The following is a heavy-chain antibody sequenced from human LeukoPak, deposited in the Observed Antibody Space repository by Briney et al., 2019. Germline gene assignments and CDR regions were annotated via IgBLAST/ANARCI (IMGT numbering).Heavy chain of an antibody. D-gene: IGHD3-22*01. CDR3: ARAYDTSGYYNAFDI. J-gene: IGHJ3*02. CDR1: GGSISSDY. CDR2: IYYRGST. V-gene: IGHV4-59*01. Sequence: SETLSLTCTVSGGSISSDYWSWIRQPPGKGLEWIGYIYYRGSTNYNPSLKSRVTISVDTSKNQFSLKLISVTAADTAVYYCARAYDTSGYYNAFDIWGHGTMVAVSS.